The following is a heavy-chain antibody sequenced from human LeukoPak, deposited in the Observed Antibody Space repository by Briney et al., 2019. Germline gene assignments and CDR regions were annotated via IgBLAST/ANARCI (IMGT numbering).Heavy chain of an antibody. CDR3: ARQDGGGMDV. CDR1: GYTFTDYF. V-gene: IGHV1-2*06. D-gene: IGHD5-24*01. Sequence: ASVKVSCKASGYTFTDYFIHWVRQAPGQGLDWMGRINANSGGTNYAQTFQGRVTMTRDTSISTAYMELSGLRSDDTAVYYCARQDGGGMDVWGQGTRSPSP. J-gene: IGHJ6*02. CDR2: INANSGGT.